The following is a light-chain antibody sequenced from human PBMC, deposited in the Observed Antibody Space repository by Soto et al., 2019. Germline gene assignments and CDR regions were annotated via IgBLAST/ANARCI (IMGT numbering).Light chain of an antibody. J-gene: IGKJ3*01. CDR2: AAY. Sequence: DIQMTQSPSYLSASVGDRVTITCRASQVINNYVAWYQQKPGKAPRLLIYAAYTLQSGVPSRFSGSGAGLDYTLTISSLQPEDVATYYCQRYNSAPQFTFGPGTKVDLK. V-gene: IGKV1-27*01. CDR3: QRYNSAPQFT. CDR1: QVINNY.